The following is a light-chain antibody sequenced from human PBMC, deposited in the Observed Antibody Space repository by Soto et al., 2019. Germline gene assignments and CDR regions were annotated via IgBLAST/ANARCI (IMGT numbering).Light chain of an antibody. Sequence: QSVLTQPRSASGTPGQRVTISCSGSSSNIGSNFVYWYQQFPGTAPKLLIYRNNQRPSGVPDRFSGSKSGTSASLAISGLPSEDEADYYCAAWDDSLSGWVFGGGTKLTVL. CDR1: SSNIGSNF. J-gene: IGLJ3*02. CDR3: AAWDDSLSGWV. CDR2: RNN. V-gene: IGLV1-47*01.